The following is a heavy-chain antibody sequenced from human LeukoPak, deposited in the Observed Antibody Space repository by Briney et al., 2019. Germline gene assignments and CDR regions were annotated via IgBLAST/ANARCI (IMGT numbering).Heavy chain of an antibody. D-gene: IGHD4-17*01. CDR1: GFTFDDYA. J-gene: IGHJ4*02. CDR2: ISWNSGSI. V-gene: IGHV3-9*03. Sequence: GGSLRLSCAASGFTFDDYAMHWVRQAPGKGLEWVSGISWNSGSIGYADSVKGRFTISRDNAKNSLYLQMNSLRAEDMALCYCAKDLSRRVTVTRAFDYWGQGTLVTVSS. CDR3: AKDLSRRVTVTRAFDY.